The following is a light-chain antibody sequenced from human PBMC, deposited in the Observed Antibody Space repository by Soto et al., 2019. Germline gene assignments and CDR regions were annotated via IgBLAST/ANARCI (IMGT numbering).Light chain of an antibody. V-gene: IGLV2-14*01. CDR3: SSYTNMNTVV. J-gene: IGLJ3*02. CDR1: SSDVGGYRY. Sequence: QSVLTQPASVSDSPGQSITISCTGTSSDVGGYRYVSWYQQHPGKVPKLMIYGVTNRPSGVSNRFSGSKSGNTASLTISGLQAEDEADYYCSSYTNMNTVVFGGGTKVTVL. CDR2: GVT.